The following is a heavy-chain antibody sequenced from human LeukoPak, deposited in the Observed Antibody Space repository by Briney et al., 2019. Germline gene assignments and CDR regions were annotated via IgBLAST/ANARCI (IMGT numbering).Heavy chain of an antibody. V-gene: IGHV4-34*10. Sequence: SETLSLTCTVSGGSISSYFWSWIRQPPGKGLEWIGEIHHSGSTYYNPSLKSRITMSVDTSKNQFYLKLSSVTAADTAVYYCARRAERVISSSWYYGYWGQGTLVTVSS. D-gene: IGHD6-13*01. CDR2: IHHSGST. CDR1: GGSISSYF. CDR3: ARRAERVISSSWYYGY. J-gene: IGHJ4*02.